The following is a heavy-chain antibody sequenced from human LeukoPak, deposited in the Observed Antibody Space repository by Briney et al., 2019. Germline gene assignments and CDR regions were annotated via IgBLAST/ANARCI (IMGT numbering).Heavy chain of an antibody. CDR1: GDSIKNYY. J-gene: IGHJ4*02. D-gene: IGHD2-8*01. Sequence: SETLSLTCTVSGDSIKNYYWSWIRQPPGKGLEWIGYIDYSGYTNYNPSLKSRVTISVDTSKNQFSLKLSSVTAADTAVYYCARRAINCTNGVCYFHFDYWGQGTLVTVSS. CDR2: IDYSGYT. CDR3: ARRAINCTNGVCYFHFDY. V-gene: IGHV4-59*13.